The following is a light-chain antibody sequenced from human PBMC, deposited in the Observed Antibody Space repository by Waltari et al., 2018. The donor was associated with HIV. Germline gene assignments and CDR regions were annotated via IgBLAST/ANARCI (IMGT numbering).Light chain of an antibody. CDR2: LNSDGSH. V-gene: IGLV4-69*01. CDR1: SGHSNYD. Sequence: QLVLTQSPSASASLGASVTFTCTLSSGHSNYDIAWHQQQPEKGPRYLMKLNSDGSHSKGDGIPDRFSGSSSGAERYLTISSLQSEDEADYYCQTWDTGIRVFGGGTKLTVL. CDR3: QTWDTGIRV. J-gene: IGLJ3*02.